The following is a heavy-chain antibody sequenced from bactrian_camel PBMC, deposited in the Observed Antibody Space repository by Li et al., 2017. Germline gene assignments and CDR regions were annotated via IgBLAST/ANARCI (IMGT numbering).Heavy chain of an antibody. D-gene: IGHD4*01. CDR3: AAGRPGASCAVDYGTLRFTNY. CDR1: GFSAGTYR. V-gene: IGHV3S55*01. Sequence: HVQLVESGGGSVQTGGSLRLSCAASGFSAGTYRMAWFREAPGKERERVATIDAENTATYGKSVRGRFTISKDNAKNTLYLQMDSLKPEDTAVYYCAAGRPGASCAVDYGTLRFTNYWGQGTQVTVS. J-gene: IGHJ4*01. CDR2: IDAENTA.